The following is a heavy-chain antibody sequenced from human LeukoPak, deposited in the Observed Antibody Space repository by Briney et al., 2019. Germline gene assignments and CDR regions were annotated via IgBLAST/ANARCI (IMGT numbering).Heavy chain of an antibody. CDR3: ARDGDDTYYFDS. CDR2: ISKSGTTI. Sequence: GGSLRLPCATSGFTFSDYYMGWIRQAPGKGLEWVSYISKSGTTIYYADSVKGRFTISRDNAKNSLSLYMNSLRAEDTAVYFCARDGDDTYYFDSWGQGALVTVSS. CDR1: GFTFSDYY. V-gene: IGHV3-11*01. J-gene: IGHJ4*02.